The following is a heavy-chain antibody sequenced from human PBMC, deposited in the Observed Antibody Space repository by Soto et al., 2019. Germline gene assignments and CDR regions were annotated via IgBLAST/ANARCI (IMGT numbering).Heavy chain of an antibody. CDR3: ARLGAYYQSLDP. J-gene: IGHJ5*02. CDR1: GDSIRTLYY. Sequence: SETLSLTCTVSGDSIRTLYYWSWIRQTPGKGLEWIGSIYYSGSTYYNPSLKSRVSITLETSKSQFSLRLTSVTASDTAVYYCARLGAYYQSLDPWGQGTVVTVSS. V-gene: IGHV4-38-2*02. CDR2: IYYSGST. D-gene: IGHD2-21*01.